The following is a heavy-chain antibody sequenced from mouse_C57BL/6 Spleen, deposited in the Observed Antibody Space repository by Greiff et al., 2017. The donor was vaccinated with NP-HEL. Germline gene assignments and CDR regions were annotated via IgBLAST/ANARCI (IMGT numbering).Heavy chain of an antibody. CDR2: IYPGDGDT. J-gene: IGHJ3*01. V-gene: IGHV1-80*01. Sequence: QVQLQQSGAELVKPGASVKISCKASGYAFSSYWMNWVKQRPGKGLEWIGQIYPGDGDTNYNGKFKGKATLTADKSSSTAYMQLSSLTSEDSAVYFCARSGKSTMITTGFAYWGQGTLVTVSA. CDR3: ARSGKSTMITTGFAY. CDR1: GYAFSSYW. D-gene: IGHD2-4*01.